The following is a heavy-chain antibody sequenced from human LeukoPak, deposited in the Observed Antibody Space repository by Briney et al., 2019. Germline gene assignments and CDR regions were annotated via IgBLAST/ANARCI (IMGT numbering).Heavy chain of an antibody. J-gene: IGHJ4*02. Sequence: GGSLRLSCAASGFTFGSYSMNWVRQAPGKGLEWVSSISSSSSYIYYADSVKGRFTISRDNAKNSLYLQMNSLRAEDTAVYYCARDWPGTYDSGIDYWGQGTLVTVSS. CDR2: ISSSSSYI. CDR3: ARDWPGTYDSGIDY. CDR1: GFTFGSYS. D-gene: IGHD3-10*01. V-gene: IGHV3-21*01.